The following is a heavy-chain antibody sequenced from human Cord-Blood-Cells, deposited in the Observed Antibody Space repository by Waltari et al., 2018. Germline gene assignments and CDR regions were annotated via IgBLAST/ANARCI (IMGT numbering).Heavy chain of an antibody. CDR3: ARVPNSSGSYYFDY. V-gene: IGHV3-30-3*01. Sequence: QVQLVESGGGVVQPGRSLRLPCAASGFTFSSYAMHWVRQAQGKGLEWVAVISYDGSNKYYADSVKGRFTISRDNSKNTLYLQMNSLRAEDTAVYYCARVPNSSGSYYFDYWGQGTLVTVSS. J-gene: IGHJ4*02. CDR2: ISYDGSNK. CDR1: GFTFSSYA. D-gene: IGHD1-26*01.